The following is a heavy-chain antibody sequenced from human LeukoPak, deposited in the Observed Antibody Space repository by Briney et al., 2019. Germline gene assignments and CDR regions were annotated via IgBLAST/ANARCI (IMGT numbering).Heavy chain of an antibody. CDR1: GGSVSSGSYY. V-gene: IGHV4-61*01. CDR3: ARDGAAAAGTEPHFDY. J-gene: IGHJ4*02. CDR2: IYYSGST. D-gene: IGHD6-13*01. Sequence: SETLSLTCTVSGGSVSSGSYYWSWIRQPPGKGLEWTGYIYYSGSTNYNPSLKSRVTISVDTSKNQFSLKLSSVTAADTAVYYCARDGAAAAGTEPHFDYWGQGTLVTVSS.